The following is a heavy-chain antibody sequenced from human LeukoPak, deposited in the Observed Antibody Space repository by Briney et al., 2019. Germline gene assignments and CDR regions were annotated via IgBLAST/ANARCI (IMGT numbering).Heavy chain of an antibody. CDR2: ISGSGGTT. CDR1: GFTFSSYA. J-gene: IGHJ6*03. D-gene: IGHD3-22*01. CDR3: AKHYYDSSGYYYYYMDV. V-gene: IGHV3-23*01. Sequence: GGSLRLSCAASGFTFSSYAMRWVRQAPGKGLEWVSTISGSGGTTFYVDSLKGRFTISRDNSKNTLYLQMNSLRAEDTAVYYCAKHYYDSSGYYYYYMDVWGKGTTVTVSS.